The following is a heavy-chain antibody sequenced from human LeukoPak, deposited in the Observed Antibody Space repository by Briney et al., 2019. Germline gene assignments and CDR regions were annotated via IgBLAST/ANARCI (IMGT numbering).Heavy chain of an antibody. J-gene: IGHJ4*02. CDR3: AKARGSSWYFDY. CDR2: ISGSGGNT. V-gene: IGHV3-23*01. CDR1: GFTFSSYA. Sequence: GGSLRLSCAASGFTFSSYAMSWVRQAPGKGLEWVSAISGSGGNTYYADYVKGRFTISRDNSKNTLYLQMNSLRAEDTAVYYCAKARGSSWYFDYWGQGTLVTVSS. D-gene: IGHD6-13*01.